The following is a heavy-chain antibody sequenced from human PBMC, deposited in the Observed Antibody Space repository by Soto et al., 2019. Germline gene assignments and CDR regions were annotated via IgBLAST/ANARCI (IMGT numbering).Heavy chain of an antibody. CDR1: GFTFSNYW. Sequence: GGSLRLSCAASGFTFSNYWRTWVRQAPGKGLEWVANIKQDASENFYVDSVKGRFTISRDNAKNSLYLQMNSLRVEDTAVYFCARGDYYDTSGPFSDAFDIWGQGTMVTVSS. J-gene: IGHJ3*02. V-gene: IGHV3-7*04. CDR3: ARGDYYDTSGPFSDAFDI. D-gene: IGHD3-22*01. CDR2: IKQDASEN.